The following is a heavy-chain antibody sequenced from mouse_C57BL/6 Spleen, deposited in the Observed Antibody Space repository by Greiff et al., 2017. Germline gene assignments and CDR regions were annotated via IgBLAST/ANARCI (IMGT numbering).Heavy chain of an antibody. CDR1: GFTFSSYT. V-gene: IGHV5-9*01. Sequence: DVMLVESGGGLVKPGGSLKLSCAASGFTFSSYTMSWVRQTPEKRLEWVATISGGGGNTYYPDSVKGRFTISRDNAKNTLYLQMSSLRSEDTALYYCARGTTRYFDYWGQGTTLTVSS. CDR3: ARGTTRYFDY. J-gene: IGHJ2*01. CDR2: ISGGGGNT. D-gene: IGHD2-12*01.